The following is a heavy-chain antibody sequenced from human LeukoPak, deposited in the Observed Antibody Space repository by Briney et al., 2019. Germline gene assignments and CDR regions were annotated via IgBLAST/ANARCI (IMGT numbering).Heavy chain of an antibody. Sequence: ASVKVSCKASGYTFTSYGISWVRQAPGQGLEWMGWISAYNGNTNYAQKLQGRVTMTTDTFTSTAYMELSRLTSDDTAVYYCARNIWFGESADAFDIWGQGTMVTVSS. CDR1: GYTFTSYG. V-gene: IGHV1-18*01. D-gene: IGHD3-10*01. CDR3: ARNIWFGESADAFDI. CDR2: ISAYNGNT. J-gene: IGHJ3*02.